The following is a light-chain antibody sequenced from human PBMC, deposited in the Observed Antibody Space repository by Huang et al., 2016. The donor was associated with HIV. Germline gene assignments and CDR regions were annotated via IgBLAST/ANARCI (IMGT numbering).Light chain of an antibody. CDR1: QGVSSS. Sequence: VLTQSPATLSLSPGERATLSCRASQGVSSSFAWYQQKPGKAPRLLIYASSVRATGIPARSSGSASGTDFTLTISSLEPEDFAVYYCQQRRNWPPYTFGQGTKLEIK. CDR3: QQRRNWPPYT. J-gene: IGKJ2*01. V-gene: IGKV3-11*01. CDR2: ASS.